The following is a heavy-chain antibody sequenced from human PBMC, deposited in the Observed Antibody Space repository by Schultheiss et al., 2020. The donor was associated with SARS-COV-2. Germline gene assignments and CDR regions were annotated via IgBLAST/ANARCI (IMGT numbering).Heavy chain of an antibody. CDR2: INPNSGGT. CDR1: GYTLTELS. CDR3: ARSTSRDYYGMDV. Sequence: ASVKVSCKVSGYTLTELSMHWVRQAPGQGLEWMGWINPNSGGTNYAQKFQGWVTMTRDTSISTAYMELSRLRSDDTAVYYCARSTSRDYYGMDVWGQGTTVTVSS. V-gene: IGHV1-2*04. J-gene: IGHJ6*02.